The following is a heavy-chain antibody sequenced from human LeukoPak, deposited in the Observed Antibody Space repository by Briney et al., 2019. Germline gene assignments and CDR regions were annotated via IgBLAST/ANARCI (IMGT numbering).Heavy chain of an antibody. V-gene: IGHV3-74*01. J-gene: IGHJ6*02. Sequence: QSGGSLRLSCAASGFTFSSFAMSWVRQAPGKGLVWPSRIKKDGTSTSYADSVQGRFTISRDNAKNTVYVQLSSLRAEDTAVYYCARENYHGLDVWGQGTTVTVSS. CDR1: GFTFSSFA. CDR3: ARENYHGLDV. CDR2: IKKDGTST.